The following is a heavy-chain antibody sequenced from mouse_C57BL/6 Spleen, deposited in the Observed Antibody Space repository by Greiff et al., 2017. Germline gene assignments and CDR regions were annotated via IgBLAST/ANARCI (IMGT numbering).Heavy chain of an antibody. CDR1: GFNIKDYY. D-gene: IGHD1-1*01. CDR3: TTNYGSSYDWYFDV. CDR2: IDPEDGDT. V-gene: IGHV14-1*01. J-gene: IGHJ1*03. Sequence: EVQLQQSGAELVRPGASVKLSCTASGFNIKDYYMHWVKQRPEQGLEWIGRIDPEDGDTEYAPKLQGKATMTADTSSNTAYLQLSSLTSEDTAVYYCTTNYGSSYDWYFDVWGTGTTVTVSS.